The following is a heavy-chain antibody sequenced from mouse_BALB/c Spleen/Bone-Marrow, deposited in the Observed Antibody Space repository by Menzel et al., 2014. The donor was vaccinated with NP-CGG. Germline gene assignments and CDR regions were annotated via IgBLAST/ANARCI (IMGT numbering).Heavy chain of an antibody. CDR2: ISYSGIT. V-gene: IGHV3-8*02. CDR3: ATYDGYYFDY. D-gene: IGHD2-3*01. J-gene: IGHJ2*01. Sequence: VQLKQSGPSLVKPSQTLSLTCSVTGDSITSGYWNWIRKFTGNKLEYMGYISYSGITYYSPSLKSRISITLYTSKNXYYLQFNSVTTEDTATYYCATYDGYYFDYWGQGTTLTVSS. CDR1: GDSITSGY.